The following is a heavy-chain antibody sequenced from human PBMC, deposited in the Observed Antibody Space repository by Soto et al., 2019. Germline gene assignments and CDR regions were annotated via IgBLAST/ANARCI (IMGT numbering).Heavy chain of an antibody. CDR2: ISHDESKK. J-gene: IGHJ6*02. Sequence: QVRLVESGGGVVHPGKSLRLSCVASGFRFRDYDMQWVRQAPGKGLEWVAIISHDESKKDYVDSVKGRFTVSRDNSKNTLFLQMNSLRADDTAVYYCAKRKYYDSSYGMDVWGQGTTVTVSS. CDR1: GFRFRDYD. CDR3: AKRKYYDSSYGMDV. D-gene: IGHD3-22*01. V-gene: IGHV3-30*18.